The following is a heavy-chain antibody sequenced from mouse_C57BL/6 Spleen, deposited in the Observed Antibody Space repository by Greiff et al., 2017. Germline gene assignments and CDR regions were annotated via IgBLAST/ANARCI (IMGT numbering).Heavy chain of an antibody. V-gene: IGHV1-42*01. Sequence: EVQLQHSGPELVKPGASVKISCKASGYSFTGYYMNWVKQSPEKSLEWIGEINPSTGGTTYNQKFKAKATLTVDKSSSTAYMQLKSLTSEDSAVYYCAKSPYDYYFDYWGQGTTLTVSS. CDR1: GYSFTGYY. CDR2: INPSTGGT. D-gene: IGHD2-4*01. CDR3: AKSPYDYYFDY. J-gene: IGHJ2*01.